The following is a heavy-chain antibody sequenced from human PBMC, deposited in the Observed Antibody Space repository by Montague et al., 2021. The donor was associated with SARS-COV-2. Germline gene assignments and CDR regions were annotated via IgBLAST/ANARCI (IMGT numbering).Heavy chain of an antibody. CDR3: ARGFGTTNFDY. D-gene: IGHD4-17*01. CDR2: IYTSGTI. J-gene: IGHJ4*02. Sequence: SETLSLTCTVSGGSFSSYYWSWIRQPAYYWSWIRQPAGKGLEWIGRIYTSGTINYTPSLKSRVTISVDTSKNQFSLKLNSVTAADTAVYYCARGFGTTNFDYWGQGTLATVSS. V-gene: IGHV4-4*07. CDR1: GGSFSSYY.